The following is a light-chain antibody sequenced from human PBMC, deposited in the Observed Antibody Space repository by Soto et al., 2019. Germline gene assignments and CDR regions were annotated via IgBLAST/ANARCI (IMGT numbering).Light chain of an antibody. CDR1: QGISSY. V-gene: IGKV1-39*01. CDR3: QQSDSTPTT. CDR2: DAS. J-gene: IGKJ5*01. Sequence: DIQLTQSPSFLSASVGDRVTITCRASQGISSYLAWYQQKPGKAPKLLIYDASNLESGVPSRFSGGGSGTDFTLTISSLQPEDSATYYCQQSDSTPTTFGQGTRLEIK.